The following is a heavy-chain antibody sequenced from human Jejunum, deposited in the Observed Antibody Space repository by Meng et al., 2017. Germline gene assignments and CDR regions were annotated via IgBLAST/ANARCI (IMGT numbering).Heavy chain of an antibody. CDR3: ARDFQEESYYDSSGYFFDL. J-gene: IGHJ4*02. CDR1: GFTFRNYE. CDR2: ISSSGTII. D-gene: IGHD3-22*01. Sequence: GESLKISCEVSGFTFRNYEMNWVRQAPGKGLEWLSHISSSGTIISYTDSVKGRFTVSRDNAKNSLYLQMDSLTAEDTAVYYCARDFQEESYYDSSGYFFDLWGQGKLVNGAS. V-gene: IGHV3-48*03.